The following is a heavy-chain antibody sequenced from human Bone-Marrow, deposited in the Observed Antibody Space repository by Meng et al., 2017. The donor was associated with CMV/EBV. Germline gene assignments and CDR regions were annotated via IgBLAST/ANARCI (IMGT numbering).Heavy chain of an antibody. CDR1: GFTFSSYS. V-gene: IGHV3-48*04. CDR2: ISSSSSTI. Sequence: GGSLRLSCAASGFTFSSYSMNWVRQAPGKGLEWVSYISSSSSTIYYADSVKGRFTISRDNAKNSLYLQMNSLRAEDTAVYYCARGSVQLWLVLLHEAFDIWGQGTMVTVSS. D-gene: IGHD5-18*01. J-gene: IGHJ3*02. CDR3: ARGSVQLWLVLLHEAFDI.